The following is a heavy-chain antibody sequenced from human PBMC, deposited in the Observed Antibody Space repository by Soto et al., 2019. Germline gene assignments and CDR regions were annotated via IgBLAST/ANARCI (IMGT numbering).Heavy chain of an antibody. CDR2: IYYSGST. V-gene: IGHV4-31*03. J-gene: IGHJ4*02. CDR3: ASTYDSSGYYDDY. D-gene: IGHD3-22*01. Sequence: SETLSLTCTVSGGSISSGGYYWSWIRQHPGKGLEWIGYIYYSGSTYYNPSLKSRVTISVDTSKNQFSLKLSSVTAADTAVYYCASTYDSSGYYDDYWGQGTLVTVSS. CDR1: GGSISSGGYY.